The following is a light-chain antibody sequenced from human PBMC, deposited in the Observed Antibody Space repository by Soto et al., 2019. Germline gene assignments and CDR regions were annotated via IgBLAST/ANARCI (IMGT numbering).Light chain of an antibody. V-gene: IGLV2-23*01. Sequence: QSVLTQPASVSGSPGQSITISCTGTSSDVGTYNLVSWHQHHPGKAPKLIIYEGSKRPSGVSNRFSGSKSGNTASLTISGLQAEDEADYYCCAYVGARSYVFGPGTKVTVL. CDR1: SSDVGTYNL. CDR2: EGS. J-gene: IGLJ1*01. CDR3: CAYVGARSYV.